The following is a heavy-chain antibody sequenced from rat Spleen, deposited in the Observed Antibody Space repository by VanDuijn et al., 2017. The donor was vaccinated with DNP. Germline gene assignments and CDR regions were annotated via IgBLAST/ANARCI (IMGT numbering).Heavy chain of an antibody. D-gene: IGHD1-12*02. J-gene: IGHJ2*01. V-gene: IGHV5-31*01. CDR2: ITSSGGST. Sequence: EVQLVESGGDLVQPGRSLKLSCVASGFTFNNYWMTWIRQVPGKGLEWVASITSSGGSTYYPDSVKGRFTISRDNAKNTLYLQMNSLRSEDTATYYCARDSAGYYDGSYYPYWGQGVMVTVSS. CDR3: ARDSAGYYDGSYYPY. CDR1: GFTFNNYW.